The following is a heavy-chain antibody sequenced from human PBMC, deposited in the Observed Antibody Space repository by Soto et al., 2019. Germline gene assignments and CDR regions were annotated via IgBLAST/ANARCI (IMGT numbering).Heavy chain of an antibody. V-gene: IGHV3-23*01. D-gene: IGHD3-16*02. CDR2: ISGSGDDT. CDR3: AQDLDRDYLDY. J-gene: IGHJ4*02. CDR1: GFTFSSYA. Sequence: EVQLLESGGGLVQPGGSLRLSCEVSGFTFSSYAMSWVRQAPGKGLEWVSAISGSGDDTYYVGSAKGRFTISRDSPKNTLYLQMNSLRADDTAVYYCAQDLDRDYLDYWGQGTLVTVSS.